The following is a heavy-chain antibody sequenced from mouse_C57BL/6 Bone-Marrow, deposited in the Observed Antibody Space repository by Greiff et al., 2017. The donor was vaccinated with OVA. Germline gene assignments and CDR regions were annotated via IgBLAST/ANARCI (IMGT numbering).Heavy chain of an antibody. CDR3: ARNWYGSSHDY. V-gene: IGHV5-9*01. D-gene: IGHD1-1*01. Sequence: DVQLVESGGGLVKPGGSLKLSCAASGFTFSSYTMSWVRQTPEKRLEWVATISGGGGNTYYPDSVKGRFTISRDNAKNTLYLQMSSLRSEDTALYYCARNWYGSSHDYWGQGTTLTVSS. CDR2: ISGGGGNT. J-gene: IGHJ2*01. CDR1: GFTFSSYT.